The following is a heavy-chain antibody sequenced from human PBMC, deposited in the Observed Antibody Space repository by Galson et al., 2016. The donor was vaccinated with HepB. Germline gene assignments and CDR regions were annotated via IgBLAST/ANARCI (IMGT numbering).Heavy chain of an antibody. V-gene: IGHV1-3*01. CDR2: INAGNGNT. Sequence: SVKVSCKASGYTFTTYAMHWVRQAPGQRLEWMGWINAGNGNTKYSQKFQGRVTITRDTSASTAYMELSSLRSEDTAVYYCARRFRYSSSLVGAFDLGAKGQWSPSLQ. CDR1: GYTFTTYA. D-gene: IGHD6-13*01. CDR3: ARRFRYSSSLVGAFDL. J-gene: IGHJ3*01.